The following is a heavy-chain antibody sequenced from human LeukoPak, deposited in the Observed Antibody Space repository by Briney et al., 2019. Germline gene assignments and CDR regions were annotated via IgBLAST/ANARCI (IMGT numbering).Heavy chain of an antibody. CDR2: ISGSGGTT. CDR1: GFTLSSSV. J-gene: IGHJ3*02. D-gene: IGHD5-12*01. V-gene: IGHV3-23*01. CDR3: AKDPPSVVANDFHI. Sequence: GGSLRLSCAASGFTLSSSVMTWVRQAPGKGLEWVSTISGSGGTTYYADSVKGRFTISRDNSKNTLYLEMDSLRADDTAVYSCAKDPPSVVANDFHIWGQGAMVTVSS.